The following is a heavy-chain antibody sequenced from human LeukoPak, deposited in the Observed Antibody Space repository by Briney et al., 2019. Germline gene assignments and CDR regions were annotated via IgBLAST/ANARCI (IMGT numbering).Heavy chain of an antibody. D-gene: IGHD6-19*01. CDR2: IHYSGNT. V-gene: IGHV4-39*07. J-gene: IGHJ3*02. CDR1: GGSTSSSNYY. CDR3: ARGGVAGIDGFDI. Sequence: PSETLSLTCTVSGGSTSSSNYYWGWIRQPSGKGLEWIGGIHYSGNTYYNPSLKSRVTISVDTSKYHFSLKLSSVTAADTAVYYCARGGVAGIDGFDIWGQGTMVTVSS.